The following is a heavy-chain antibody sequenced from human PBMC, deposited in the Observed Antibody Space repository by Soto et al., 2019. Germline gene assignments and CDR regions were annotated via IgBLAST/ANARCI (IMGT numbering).Heavy chain of an antibody. CDR2: ISDGGTTI. J-gene: IGHJ3*01. V-gene: IGHV3-48*03. CDR1: GFIVSDYE. D-gene: IGHD2-8*02. CDR3: VKEYCTGGTCLDAFDL. Sequence: EAELVESGGGLVQPGGSLTLSCAASGFIVSDYEVDWVRQAPGSGPGCISCISDGGTTIYSASSVKGRFTLSRDDAKKSLYLHMNNLGVDDMAIYFCVKEYCTGGTCLDAFDLWGQGTVVTVSS.